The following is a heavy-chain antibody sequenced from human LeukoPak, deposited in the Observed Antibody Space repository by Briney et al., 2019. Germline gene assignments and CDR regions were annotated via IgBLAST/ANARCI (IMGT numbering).Heavy chain of an antibody. D-gene: IGHD4-17*01. CDR3: ARDYADYVGYFFFDY. CDR2: ISGGGETT. V-gene: IGHV3-23*01. CDR1: GFTFDDYG. J-gene: IGHJ4*02. Sequence: GGSLRLSCAASGFTFDDYGMSWVRQAPGKGLEWVSSISGGGETTYYADSAKGRFTISRDNSQNTLYLQMNSLRAEDTAVYYCARDYADYVGYFFFDYWGQGTLVTVSS.